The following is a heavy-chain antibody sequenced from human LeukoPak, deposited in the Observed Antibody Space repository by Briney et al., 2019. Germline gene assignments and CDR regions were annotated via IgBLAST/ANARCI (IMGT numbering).Heavy chain of an antibody. V-gene: IGHV1-3*01. CDR2: INAGNGNT. CDR1: GYTFTSYA. CDR3: ARDRAPITMVRGVINWFDP. Sequence: GASVKVSCKASGYTFTSYAMHWVRQAPGQRLEWIGWINAGNGNTKYSRKFQGRVTITRDTSASTAYMELSSLRSEDTAVYYCARDRAPITMVRGVINWFDPWGQGTLVTVSS. D-gene: IGHD3-10*01. J-gene: IGHJ5*02.